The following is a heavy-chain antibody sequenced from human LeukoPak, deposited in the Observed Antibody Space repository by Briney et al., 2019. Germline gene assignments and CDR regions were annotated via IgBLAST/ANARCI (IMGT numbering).Heavy chain of an antibody. V-gene: IGHV4-61*02. CDR2: IYTSGNT. J-gene: IGHJ4*02. CDR3: ASEFAM. D-gene: IGHD2-2*01. Sequence: SETLSLTCTVSGGSINSGSYYYWSWIRQPAGKGLEWIGRIYTSGNTNYNPSLKSRVTISIDTSKNQVSPKLSSVTAADTAVYYCASEFAMWGQGTLVTVSS. CDR1: GGSINSGSYYY.